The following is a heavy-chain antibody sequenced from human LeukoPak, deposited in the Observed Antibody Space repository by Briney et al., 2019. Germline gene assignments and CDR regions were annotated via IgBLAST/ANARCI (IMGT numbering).Heavy chain of an antibody. CDR1: GFTFSSYG. V-gene: IGHV3-23*01. Sequence: PGGSLRLSCAASGFTFSSYGMSWVRQAPGKGLEWVSAISGSGGSTYYADSVKGRFTISRDNSKNTLYLQMNSLRAEDTAVYYCARSYGDYVDWFDPWGQGTLVTVSS. CDR2: ISGSGGST. J-gene: IGHJ5*02. CDR3: ARSYGDYVDWFDP. D-gene: IGHD4-17*01.